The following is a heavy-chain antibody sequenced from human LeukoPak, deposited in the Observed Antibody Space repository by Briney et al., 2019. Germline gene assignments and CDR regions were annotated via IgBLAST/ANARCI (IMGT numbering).Heavy chain of an antibody. CDR3: ANHLACRSHNCPSFDE. CDR1: GFTFGDSE. D-gene: IGHD2-2*01. V-gene: IGHV3-66*01. Sequence: GGSLRLPCTGSGFTFGDSEMSWVRQAPGKGLEWVSVIYSGGSTYYADSVKGRFTISRDNSKNTLYLQMNSLRAEDTAVYYCANHLACRSHNCPSFDEWGQGTLVTVSS. CDR2: IYSGGST. J-gene: IGHJ4*02.